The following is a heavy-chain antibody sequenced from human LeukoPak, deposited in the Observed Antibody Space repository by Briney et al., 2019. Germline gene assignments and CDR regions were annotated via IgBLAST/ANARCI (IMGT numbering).Heavy chain of an antibody. D-gene: IGHD6-13*01. J-gene: IGHJ5*02. V-gene: IGHV1-18*01. CDR3: AREYRSSWYEENWFDP. Sequence: ASVKVSCKASGYTFTSYGISWVRQAPGQGLEWMGWISAYNGNTNYAQKLQGRVTMTTETSTSTAYMELRSLRSDDTAVYYCAREYRSSWYEENWFDPWGQGTLVTVSS. CDR1: GYTFTSYG. CDR2: ISAYNGNT.